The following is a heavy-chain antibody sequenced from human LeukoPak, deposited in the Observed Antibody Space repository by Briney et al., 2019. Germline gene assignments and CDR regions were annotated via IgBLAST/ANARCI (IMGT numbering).Heavy chain of an antibody. J-gene: IGHJ4*02. V-gene: IGHV3-30*04. CDR3: ARMGSGWTSGPFDY. Sequence: PGGSLRLSCAASGFTFSSYAMHWVRQAPGKGLEWVAVISYDGSNKYYADSVKGRFTISRDNSKNTLYLQMNSLRAEDTAVYYCARMGSGWTSGPFDYWGQGTLVTVSS. CDR1: GFTFSSYA. D-gene: IGHD6-25*01. CDR2: ISYDGSNK.